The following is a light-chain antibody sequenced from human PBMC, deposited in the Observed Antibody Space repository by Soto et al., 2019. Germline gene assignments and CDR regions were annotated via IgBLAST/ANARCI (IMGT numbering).Light chain of an antibody. CDR2: WAS. J-gene: IGKJ4*01. CDR1: QTVFYGINKKNY. CDR3: QQSYSPPLT. V-gene: IGKV4-1*01. Sequence: DIVMTQSPDSLAVSLGERATMQCKSSQTVFYGINKKNYLAWYQHKPGQPPKLLIYWASTRESGVPDRFSGSGSGTDFTLTINSLQAEDVAVYYCQQSYSPPLTFGGGTKVEIK.